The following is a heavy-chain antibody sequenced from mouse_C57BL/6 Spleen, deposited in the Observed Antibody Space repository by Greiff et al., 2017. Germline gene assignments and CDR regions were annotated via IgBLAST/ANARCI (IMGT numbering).Heavy chain of an antibody. CDR2: FYPGSGSI. V-gene: IGHV1-62-2*01. D-gene: IGHD2-4*01. CDR1: GYTFTEYT. CDR3: ARHEAPSPYDYAWYFDV. Sequence: QVQLQQSGAELVKPGASVKLSCKASGYTFTEYTIHWVKQRSGQGLEWIGWFYPGSGSIKYNEKFKDKATLTADKSSSTVYMELSRLTSEDSAVYFCARHEAPSPYDYAWYFDVWGTGTTVTVSS. J-gene: IGHJ1*03.